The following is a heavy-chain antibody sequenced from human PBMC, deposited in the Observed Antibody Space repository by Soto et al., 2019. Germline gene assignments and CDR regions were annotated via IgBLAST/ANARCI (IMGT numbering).Heavy chain of an antibody. CDR3: TKKGQYPDSSACGRDWYVDV. CDR1: GFSFTTYGVG. CDR2: IYWDDHK. J-gene: IGHJ6*04. D-gene: IGHD3-9*01. V-gene: IGHV2-5*02. Sequence: QITLKESGPPLVKPTQPLTLTCTFSGFSFTTYGVGVGWIRQAPGKAPEWLALIYWDDHKIFRSSLESRLTITKDTSKNQVVLTITNMDPVDTATYYCTKKGQYPDSSACGRDWYVDVWGKGTTVTVSS.